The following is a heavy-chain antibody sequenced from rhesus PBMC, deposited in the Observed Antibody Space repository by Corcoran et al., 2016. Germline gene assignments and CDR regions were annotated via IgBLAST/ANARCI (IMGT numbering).Heavy chain of an antibody. D-gene: IGHD2-27*01. J-gene: IGHJ2*01. CDR3: ARDFRSGIYRDHGYFDL. CDR1: GGSISSGYYY. V-gene: IGHV4-122*02. CDR2: ITYSGST. Sequence: VQLQESGPGLVKPSETLSLTCAVSGGSISSGYYYWSWIRQPPGKGLEWIGYITYSGSTSYNPSLKSRVTISRDTSKNQFSLKLSSVTAAATAVYYCARDFRSGIYRDHGYFDLWGPGTPITISS.